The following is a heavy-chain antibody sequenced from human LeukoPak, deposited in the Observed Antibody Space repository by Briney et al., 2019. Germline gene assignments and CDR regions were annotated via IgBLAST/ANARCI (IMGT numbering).Heavy chain of an antibody. Sequence: PSETLSLTCTVSGDSISSGDYYWSWIRQPAGKGLEWIGRIYTSGSTNYNPSLKSRVTMSVDTSKNQFSLKLSSVTAADTAVYYCASGYGSGTFDYWGQGTLVTVSS. CDR2: IYTSGST. V-gene: IGHV4-61*02. CDR3: ASGYGSGTFDY. D-gene: IGHD3-10*01. CDR1: GDSISSGDYY. J-gene: IGHJ4*02.